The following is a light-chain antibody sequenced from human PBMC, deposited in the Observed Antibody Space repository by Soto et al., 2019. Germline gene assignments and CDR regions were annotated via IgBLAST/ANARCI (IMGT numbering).Light chain of an antibody. CDR1: QSVSSL. CDR2: DTS. Sequence: IVLTQSPATLSVSPGERATLSCRASQSVSSLLAWYQQKPRQAPRLLIYDTSTRATGIPARFSGSGSGTDFTLTISSLQSEDFAIYYCQQYNSWPYTFGQGTKV. V-gene: IGKV3-15*01. J-gene: IGKJ2*01. CDR3: QQYNSWPYT.